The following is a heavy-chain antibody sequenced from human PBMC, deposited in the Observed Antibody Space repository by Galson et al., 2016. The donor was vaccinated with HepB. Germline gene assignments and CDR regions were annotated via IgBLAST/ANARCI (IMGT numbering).Heavy chain of an antibody. CDR2: ISYDGSTK. J-gene: IGHJ4*02. CDR1: GFTFSIYA. D-gene: IGHD3-16*02. CDR3: ARVTVMFGGVIGVPDY. V-gene: IGHV3-30-3*01. Sequence: SLRLSCAASGFTFSIYAMQWVRQAPGKGLEWVAVISYDGSTKYYADSVKGRFTISRDNSKNTLYLHMNSLRAEDTTVYYCARVTVMFGGVIGVPDYWGQGTLVTVSS.